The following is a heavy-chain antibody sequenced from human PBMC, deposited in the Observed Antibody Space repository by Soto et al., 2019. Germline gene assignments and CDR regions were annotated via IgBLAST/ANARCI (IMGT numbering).Heavy chain of an antibody. CDR1: GYTFTSYD. Sequence: QVQLVQSGAEVKKPGASVKVSCKASGYTFTSYDINWVRQATGQGLEWMGWMNPNSGNTGYAQKFQGRVTMTRNTSISTAYMELSSLRSEVTAVYYCAVWSGSSWFYYYYGMDVWGQGTTGTVSS. D-gene: IGHD6-13*01. J-gene: IGHJ6*02. CDR3: AVWSGSSWFYYYYGMDV. CDR2: MNPNSGNT. V-gene: IGHV1-8*01.